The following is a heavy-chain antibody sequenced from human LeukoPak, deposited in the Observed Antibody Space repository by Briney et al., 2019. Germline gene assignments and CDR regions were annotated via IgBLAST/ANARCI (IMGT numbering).Heavy chain of an antibody. Sequence: SETLSLTCTVSDDSISSSSYYWGWIRQSPGKGLEWIGEIHHSGSTDYNPSLKSRITMSVDTSKNQFSLRLHSVTAADTAVFYCARGGGSERYKNLRRPYYFDFWGQGTLVTVSS. J-gene: IGHJ4*02. V-gene: IGHV4-39*07. CDR2: IHHSGST. CDR1: DDSISSSSYY. CDR3: ARGGGSERYKNLRRPYYFDF. D-gene: IGHD1-1*01.